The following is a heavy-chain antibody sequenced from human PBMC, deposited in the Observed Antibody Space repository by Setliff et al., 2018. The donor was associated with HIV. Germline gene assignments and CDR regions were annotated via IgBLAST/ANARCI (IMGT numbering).Heavy chain of an antibody. CDR3: VRHGGTVVRKVLMGLRRIDS. Sequence: PSETLSLTCAVSGGSISSGDYFLSWIRQAPGKGLEWIGCIYYSGSAYYNPSLQRRVTISVDTSKNQFFLTLTSVSAADTAVYYCVRHGGTVVRKVLMGLRRIDSWGQGTLVTVSS. V-gene: IGHV4-30-4*08. CDR2: IYYSGSA. D-gene: IGHD3-10*01. J-gene: IGHJ4*02. CDR1: GGSISSGDYF.